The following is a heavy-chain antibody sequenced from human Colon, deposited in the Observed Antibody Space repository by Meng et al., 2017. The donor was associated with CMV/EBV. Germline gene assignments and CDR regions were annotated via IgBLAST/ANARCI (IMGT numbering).Heavy chain of an antibody. V-gene: IGHV4-4*07. D-gene: IGHD3-10*01. CDR1: GGSISGHY. Sequence: QLQESGPGLLKPSEPLSLTCTVSGGSISGHYWTWIRRPAGEGLQWLGRIYSNGRIDENYSLRSRVTISVDTSKNQLSLRLTSVTAADTAVYYCGRAGARGVPIDVWGRGTLVTVSS. CDR2: IYSNGRI. J-gene: IGHJ1*01. CDR3: GRAGARGVPIDV.